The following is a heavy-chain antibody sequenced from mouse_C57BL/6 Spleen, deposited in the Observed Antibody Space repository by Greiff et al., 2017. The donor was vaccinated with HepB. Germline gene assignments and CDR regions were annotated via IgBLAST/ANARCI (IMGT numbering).Heavy chain of an antibody. J-gene: IGHJ1*03. Sequence: VQLKESGPGLAKPSQTLSLTCSVTGYSITSDYWNWIRKFPGNKLEYMGYISYSGSTYYNPSLKSRISITRDTSKNQYYLQLNSVTTEDTATYYCASSIYYGSSPLYFDVWGTGTTVTVSS. V-gene: IGHV3-8*01. CDR1: GYSITSDY. CDR3: ASSIYYGSSPLYFDV. CDR2: ISYSGST. D-gene: IGHD1-1*01.